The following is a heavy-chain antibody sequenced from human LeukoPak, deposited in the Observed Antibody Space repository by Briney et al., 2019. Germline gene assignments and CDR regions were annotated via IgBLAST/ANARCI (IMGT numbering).Heavy chain of an antibody. CDR2: IDSSGTT. Sequence: SETPSLTCGVSGGSISTYFWSWIRQPPGKGLEWIGYIDSSGTTNYNPSLKTRVTISVDTSKNQFSLKLSSVTAADTAVYYCARANSGSNFVFDYWGQGTLVTVSS. D-gene: IGHD6-19*01. J-gene: IGHJ4*02. V-gene: IGHV4-59*08. CDR1: GGSISTYF. CDR3: ARANSGSNFVFDY.